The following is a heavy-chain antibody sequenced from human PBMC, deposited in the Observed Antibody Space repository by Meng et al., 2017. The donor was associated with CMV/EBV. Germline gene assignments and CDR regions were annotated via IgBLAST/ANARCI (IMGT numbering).Heavy chain of an antibody. CDR2: IKPDGSEK. CDR3: ARDLYCSSISCYTGDYFDY. CDR1: GFSFSSYW. J-gene: IGHJ4*02. D-gene: IGHD2-2*01. V-gene: IGHV3-7*01. Sequence: GSLRLSCAASGFSFSSYWMSWVRQAPGKGLEWVANIKPDGSEKYSVDSVKGRFTVSRDNAKNSLDLQMSSLRAEDTAVYYCARDLYCSSISCYTGDYFDYWGRGTLVTVSS.